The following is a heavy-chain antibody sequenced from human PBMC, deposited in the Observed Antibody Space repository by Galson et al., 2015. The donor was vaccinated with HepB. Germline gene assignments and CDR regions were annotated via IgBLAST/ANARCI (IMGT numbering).Heavy chain of an antibody. CDR1: GYTFTGYY. D-gene: IGHD3-22*01. J-gene: IGHJ6*02. CDR2: INPNSGGT. CDR3: AAGGSGFNYYYYYGMDV. Sequence: SVKVSCKASGYTFTGYYMHWVRQAPGQGLEWMGWINPNSGGTNYAQKFQGWVTMTRDTSISTAYMELSRLRSVDTAVYYCAAGGSGFNYYYYYGMDVWGQGTTVTVSS. V-gene: IGHV1-2*04.